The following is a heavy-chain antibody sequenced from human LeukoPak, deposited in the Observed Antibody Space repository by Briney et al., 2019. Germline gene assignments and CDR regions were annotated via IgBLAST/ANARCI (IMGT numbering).Heavy chain of an antibody. D-gene: IGHD2-8*01. Sequence: GGSLRLSCAASGFTFSSYAMSWVRQAPGKGREWVAGISGCGGSPYYADSVKGRFTLSRDNAKTTLYLQMNSLGAEDTAVYYCAKERCTNAVCYFGSGMDVWGQGTTVTVSS. J-gene: IGHJ6*02. CDR2: ISGCGGSP. V-gene: IGHV3-23*01. CDR3: AKERCTNAVCYFGSGMDV. CDR1: GFTFSSYA.